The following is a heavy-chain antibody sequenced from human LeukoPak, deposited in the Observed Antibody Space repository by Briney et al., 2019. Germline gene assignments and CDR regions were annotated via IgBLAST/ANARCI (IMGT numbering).Heavy chain of an antibody. Sequence: GESLRLSCAASGFTFSSYAMSWVRQAPGKGLEWVSAISGSGGSTYYADSVKGRFTISRDNSKNTLYLQMNSLRAEDTAVYYCAKDQGEMATIGTDYWGQGTLVTVSS. CDR3: AKDQGEMATIGTDY. J-gene: IGHJ4*02. CDR2: ISGSGGST. CDR1: GFTFSSYA. V-gene: IGHV3-23*01. D-gene: IGHD5-24*01.